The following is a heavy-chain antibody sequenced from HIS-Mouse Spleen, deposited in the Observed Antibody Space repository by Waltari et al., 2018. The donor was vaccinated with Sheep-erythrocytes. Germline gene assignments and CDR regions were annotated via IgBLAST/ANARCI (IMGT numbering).Heavy chain of an antibody. CDR3: ARVASGATFDY. CDR1: GCTVRSYS. V-gene: IGHV3-21*01. J-gene: IGHJ4*02. CDR2: ISSSSSYI. Sequence: EVQLVESGGGLVKPGGDLRLSCAASGCTVRSYSMNWVRQAPGKGLEWVSSISSSSSYIYYADSVKGRFTISRDNAKNSLYLQMNSLRAEDTAVYYCARVASGATFDYWGQGTLVTVSS. D-gene: IGHD1-26*01.